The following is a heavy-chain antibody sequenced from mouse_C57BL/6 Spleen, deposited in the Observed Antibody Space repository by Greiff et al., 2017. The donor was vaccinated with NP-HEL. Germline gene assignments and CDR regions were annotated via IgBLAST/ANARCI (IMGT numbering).Heavy chain of an antibody. CDR2: INPSSGYT. CDR1: GYTFTSYW. CDR3: ARDSNFYYFDY. V-gene: IGHV1-7*01. D-gene: IGHD2-5*01. Sequence: VQLQQSGAELAKPGASVKLSCKASGYTFTSYWMHWVKQRPGQGLEWIGYINPSSGYTKYNQKFKDKATLTADKSYSTAYMQLSSLTYEYSAVYYCARDSNFYYFDYWGQGTTLTVSS. J-gene: IGHJ2*01.